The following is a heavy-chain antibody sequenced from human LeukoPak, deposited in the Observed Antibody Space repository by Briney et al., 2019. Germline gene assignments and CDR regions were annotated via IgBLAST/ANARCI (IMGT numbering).Heavy chain of an antibody. CDR1: GGSISSGGYS. V-gene: IGHV4-30-2*01. CDR3: ARATDYYGLGSPLDY. J-gene: IGHJ4*02. D-gene: IGHD3-10*01. CDR2: IYHSGST. Sequence: PSQTLSLTCAVSGGSISSGGYSWSWIRQPPGKGLEWIGYIYHSGSTYYNPSLKSRVTISVDRSKNQFSLKLSSVTAADTAVYYCARATDYYGLGSPLDYWGQGTLVTVSS.